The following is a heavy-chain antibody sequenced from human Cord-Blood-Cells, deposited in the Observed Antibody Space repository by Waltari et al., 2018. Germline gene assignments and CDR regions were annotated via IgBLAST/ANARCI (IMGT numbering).Heavy chain of an antibody. CDR3: AAVTGDWYFDL. Sequence: QVQLVQSGAEVKKPGASVTVACKASGYTLTGSYMHWGRQAPGQGLEWMGWINPNSGGTNYAQKFQGRVTMTRDTSISTAYMELSRLRSDDTAVYYCAAVTGDWYFDLWGRGTLVTVSS. CDR2: INPNSGGT. V-gene: IGHV1-2*02. J-gene: IGHJ2*01. CDR1: GYTLTGSY. D-gene: IGHD7-27*01.